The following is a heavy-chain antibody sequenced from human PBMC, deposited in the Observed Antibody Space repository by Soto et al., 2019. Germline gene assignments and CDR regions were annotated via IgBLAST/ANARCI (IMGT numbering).Heavy chain of an antibody. J-gene: IGHJ6*02. CDR3: ASQKEAYCGGDCYSDYYYGMDV. Sequence: TSETLSLTCTVSGGSISSIIHYWGWIRQPPGKGLEWIGNIYYSGSTYYNPSLKSRVTISVDTSKNQFSLKLSSVTAADTAVYYCASQKEAYCGGDCYSDYYYGMDVWGQGTTVTVSS. V-gene: IGHV4-39*07. CDR2: IYYSGST. CDR1: GGSISSIIHY. D-gene: IGHD2-21*02.